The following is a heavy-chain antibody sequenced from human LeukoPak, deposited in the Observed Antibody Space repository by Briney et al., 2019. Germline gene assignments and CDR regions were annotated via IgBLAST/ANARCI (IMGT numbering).Heavy chain of an antibody. V-gene: IGHV4-39*06. J-gene: IGHJ4*02. Sequence: SETLSLTCTVSGGSISSSSYYWGWIRQPPGKGLEWIGSIYYSGSTYYNPSLKSRVTISVDTSKNQFTLKLSSVTAADTAVYYCARVAPDYDVWSGYVKSRPHFDYWGQGTLVTVSS. CDR3: ARVAPDYDVWSGYVKSRPHFDY. CDR2: IYYSGST. CDR1: GGSISSSSYY. D-gene: IGHD3-3*01.